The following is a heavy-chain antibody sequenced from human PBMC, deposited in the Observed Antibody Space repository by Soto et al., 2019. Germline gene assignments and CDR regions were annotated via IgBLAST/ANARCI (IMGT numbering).Heavy chain of an antibody. J-gene: IGHJ6*02. CDR3: ARGITMVRGVTPYYYYGMDV. CDR2: IIPIFGTA. V-gene: IGHV1-69*13. CDR1: GGTFSSYA. Sequence: SVKVSCKASGGTFSSYAISWVRQAPGQGLEWMGGIIPIFGTANYAQKFQGRVTITADESTSTAYMELSSLRSEDTAVYYCARGITMVRGVTPYYYYGMDVWGQGTTVTVSS. D-gene: IGHD3-10*01.